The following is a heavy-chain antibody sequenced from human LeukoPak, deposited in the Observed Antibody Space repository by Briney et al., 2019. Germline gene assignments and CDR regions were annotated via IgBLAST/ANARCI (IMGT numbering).Heavy chain of an antibody. V-gene: IGHV3-21*01. CDR1: GFIFGDYD. CDR3: ARDPYSGGYGAYYYYMDV. D-gene: IGHD6-19*01. J-gene: IGHJ6*03. Sequence: GGSLRLSCAASGFIFGDYDMNWVRRTPGKGLEWVSSITTSSSYMFYADSVRGRFTISRDNAENSLYLQMNSLRDEDTAVYYCARDPYSGGYGAYYYYMDVWGKGTTVTVSS. CDR2: ITTSSSYM.